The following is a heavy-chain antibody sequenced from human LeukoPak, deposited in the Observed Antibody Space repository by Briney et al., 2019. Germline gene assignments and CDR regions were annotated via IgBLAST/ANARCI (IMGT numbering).Heavy chain of an antibody. CDR3: ARAGPFRRFDP. CDR2: INPSDGST. J-gene: IGHJ5*02. D-gene: IGHD2-8*02. V-gene: IGHV1-46*01. CDR1: GYTFTSYY. Sequence: ASVKVSCEASGYTFTSYYMHWVRQAPGQGLEWMGIINPSDGSTSYAQKFQGRVTMTRDTSTSTVYMELSSLRSEDTAVYYCARAGPFRRFDPWGQGTLVTVSS.